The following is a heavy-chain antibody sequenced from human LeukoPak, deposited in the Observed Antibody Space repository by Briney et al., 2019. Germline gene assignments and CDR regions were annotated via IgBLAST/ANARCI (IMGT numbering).Heavy chain of an antibody. CDR1: GGSISRSSYY. V-gene: IGHV4-61*01. CDR2: IYYSGST. J-gene: IGHJ6*02. Sequence: SETLSLSCTASGGSISRSSYYWSWIRQPPGKGLEWIGYIYYSGSTNYNPSLKSRVTISVDTSKNQFSLKLSSVTAADTAVYYCARAVAAAGTRVSYYYGMDVWGQGTTVTVSS. CDR3: ARAVAAAGTRVSYYYGMDV. D-gene: IGHD6-13*01.